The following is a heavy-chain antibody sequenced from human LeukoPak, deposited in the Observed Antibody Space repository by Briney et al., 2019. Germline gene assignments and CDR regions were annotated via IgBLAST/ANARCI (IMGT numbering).Heavy chain of an antibody. Sequence: SETLSLTCTVSGGSIGRSPYYWGWIRQPPGKALEWIGSIYFTGDTYYNPSLKSRVTISVDTSKNQFSLNLSSVTAADTAVYYCVRHAGMTLVSFYFDYWGLGTLVTVSS. D-gene: IGHD4/OR15-4a*01. CDR3: VRHAGMTLVSFYFDY. J-gene: IGHJ4*02. CDR1: GGSIGRSPYY. V-gene: IGHV4-39*01. CDR2: IYFTGDT.